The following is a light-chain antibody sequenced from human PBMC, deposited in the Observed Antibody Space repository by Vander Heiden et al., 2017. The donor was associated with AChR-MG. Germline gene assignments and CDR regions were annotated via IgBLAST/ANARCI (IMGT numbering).Light chain of an antibody. CDR1: SRDVCGYNY. Sequence: QSALTQPASVSGSPGPSITISCTGTSRDVCGYNYVSWYQQHPGKAPKLMIYEVSNRPSGVSNRFSGSKSGNTASLTISGLQAEDEADYYCSSYTSSSTPYVFGTGTKVTVL. V-gene: IGLV2-14*01. CDR2: EVS. J-gene: IGLJ1*01. CDR3: SSYTSSSTPYV.